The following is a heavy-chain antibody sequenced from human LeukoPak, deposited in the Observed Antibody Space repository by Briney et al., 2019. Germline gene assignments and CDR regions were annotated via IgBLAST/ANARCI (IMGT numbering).Heavy chain of an antibody. V-gene: IGHV3-23*01. CDR2: ISGSGDNT. J-gene: IGHJ5*02. CDR3: ATGSWSGYNWFDP. CDR1: GFTFRDYA. D-gene: IGHD3-3*01. Sequence: PGGSLRLSCGVSGFTFRDYAMDWVRQAPGKGLEWVSGISGSGDNTYYADSVKGRFTISRDNSKNTLSLQMNSLRAEDTAVYYCATGSWSGYNWFDPWGQGTLVTVSS.